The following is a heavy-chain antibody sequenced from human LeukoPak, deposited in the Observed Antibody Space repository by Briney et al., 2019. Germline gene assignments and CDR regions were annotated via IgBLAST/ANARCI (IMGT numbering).Heavy chain of an antibody. CDR2: INPNSGGT. Sequence: ASVKVSCKASGYTFTGYYMHWERQAPGQGLEWMGWINPNSGGTKYAQKFQGRVSMTRDMPINTAYMELNSLRFDDTAVYYWARSKYSDYLWGQGTLVTVSS. J-gene: IGHJ4*02. CDR3: ARSKYSDYL. CDR1: GYTFTGYY. V-gene: IGHV1-2*02. D-gene: IGHD5-12*01.